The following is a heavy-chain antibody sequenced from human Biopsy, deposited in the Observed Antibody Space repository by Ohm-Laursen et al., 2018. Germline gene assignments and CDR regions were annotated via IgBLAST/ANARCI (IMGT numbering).Heavy chain of an antibody. J-gene: IGHJ5*02. CDR2: ISYRGTT. Sequence: SDTLSLTCTVSGGSIRSNGFYWGWIRQPPGKGLEWIGSISYRGTTSYNPSLKSRVAISVDTSKNQLSLSLNSVTAADTAVFYFARLRGGVVINYSWFDPWGQGILVTVSS. D-gene: IGHD3-3*01. CDR3: ARLRGGVVINYSWFDP. CDR1: GGSIRSNGFY. V-gene: IGHV4-39*01.